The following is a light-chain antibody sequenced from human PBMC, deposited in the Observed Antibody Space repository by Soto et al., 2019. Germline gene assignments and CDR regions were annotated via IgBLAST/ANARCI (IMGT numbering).Light chain of an antibody. CDR2: LAS. V-gene: IGKV3-15*01. CDR3: QQYNVWPLT. Sequence: EIVMTQSPVTLSVSPGDRATLSCRASQSVNINLAWYQQKPGQTPKLLIYLASTRATGIPARFSGSVSGKEFTLTISSLQSEDFAVYYCQQYNVWPLTFGGGTKVEFK. J-gene: IGKJ4*01. CDR1: QSVNIN.